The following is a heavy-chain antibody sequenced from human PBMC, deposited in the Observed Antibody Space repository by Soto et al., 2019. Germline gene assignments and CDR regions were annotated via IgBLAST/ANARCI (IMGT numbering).Heavy chain of an antibody. CDR1: GGTFSSSA. CDR2: IIPIFGTA. V-gene: IGHV1-69*13. Sequence: SVKVSCKASGGTFSSSAISWVRQAPGQGLEWMGGIIPIFGTANYAQKFQGRVTITADESTSTAYMELSSLRSEDTAVYYCARALRYCSSTSCPSYYYYYYGMDVWGQGTTVTVSS. D-gene: IGHD2-2*01. J-gene: IGHJ6*02. CDR3: ARALRYCSSTSCPSYYYYYYGMDV.